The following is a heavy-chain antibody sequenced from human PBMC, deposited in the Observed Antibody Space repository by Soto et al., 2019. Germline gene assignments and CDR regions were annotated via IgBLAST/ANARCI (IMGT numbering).Heavy chain of an antibody. Sequence: EVQLLESGGGLVQPGGSLRLSCAASGFTFSNYAMSWVRQAPGKGLEWVSGISGSGGSTYKADSVKGRFTISRYNSKNTLYLQMNSLRAEDKAVYDCATLMDHRGYYMDVWGKGTTVTVSS. J-gene: IGHJ6*03. D-gene: IGHD3-10*01. V-gene: IGHV3-23*01. CDR3: ATLMDHRGYYMDV. CDR1: GFTFSNYA. CDR2: ISGSGGST.